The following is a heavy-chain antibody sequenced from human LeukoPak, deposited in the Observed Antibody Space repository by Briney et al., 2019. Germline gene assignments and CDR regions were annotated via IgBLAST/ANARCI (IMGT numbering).Heavy chain of an antibody. CDR1: GGTFSNYA. D-gene: IGHD6-13*01. J-gene: IGHJ5*02. CDR3: ARDRHDQTYPGQQLVNWFDP. Sequence: GSSVKVSCKTSGGTFSNYAISWVRQAHGQGLEWMGRIIPIFGTANYAQKFQGRVTINADEFTSTVYMELYSLTSEDTAVYYCARDRHDQTYPGQQLVNWFDPWGQGTLVTVSS. V-gene: IGHV1-69*15. CDR2: IIPIFGTA.